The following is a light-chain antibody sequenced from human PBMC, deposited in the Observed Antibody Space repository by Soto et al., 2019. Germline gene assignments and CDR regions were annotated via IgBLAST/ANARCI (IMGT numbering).Light chain of an antibody. CDR2: EVS. Sequence: QSALTQPASVSGSPGQSITISCTGTSSDVGAYTYVSWYQQHPGKAPKLMIFEVSDRPSGVSNRFSGSKSGNTASLTISGLQAEDGGDYYCSSYTTSNTLVFGGGTKVTVL. J-gene: IGLJ2*01. V-gene: IGLV2-14*01. CDR1: SSDVGAYTY. CDR3: SSYTTSNTLV.